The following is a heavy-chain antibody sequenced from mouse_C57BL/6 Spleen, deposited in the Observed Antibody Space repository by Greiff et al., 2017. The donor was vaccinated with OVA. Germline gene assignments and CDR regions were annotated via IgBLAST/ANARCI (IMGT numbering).Heavy chain of an antibody. CDR1: GYTFTSYW. J-gene: IGHJ2*01. D-gene: IGHD3-2*02. CDR3: ARGGAAQATRFDY. V-gene: IGHV1-61*01. CDR2: IYPSDSET. Sequence: QVQLQQPGAELVRPGSSVKLSCKASGYTFTSYWLDWVKQRPGQGLEWIGNIYPSDSETHYNQKFKDKATLTVDKSSSTAYMQLSSLTSEDSAVYYCARGGAAQATRFDYWGQGTTLTVSS.